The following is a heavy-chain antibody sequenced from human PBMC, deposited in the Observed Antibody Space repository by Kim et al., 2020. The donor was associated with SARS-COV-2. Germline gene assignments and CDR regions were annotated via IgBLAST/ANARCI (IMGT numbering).Heavy chain of an antibody. V-gene: IGHV3-30*04. CDR2: ISYDGSNK. J-gene: IGHJ5*02. D-gene: IGHD3-10*01. CDR1: GFTFSSYA. Sequence: GGSLRLSCAASGFTFSSYAMHWVRQAPGKGLEWVAVISYDGSNKYYADSVKGRFTISRDNSKNTLYLQMNSLRAEDTAVYYCARDWMVRGVIPWFDPWG. CDR3: ARDWMVRGVIPWFDP.